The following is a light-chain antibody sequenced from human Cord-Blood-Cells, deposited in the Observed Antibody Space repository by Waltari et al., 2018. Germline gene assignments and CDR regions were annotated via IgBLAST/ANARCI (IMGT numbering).Light chain of an antibody. CDR3: CSYAGSSTWV. V-gene: IGLV2-23*02. CDR2: EVS. Sequence: QSALTQPASVSGSPGLSITISCTGTSSDAGRYHLVSWYQQHPGKAPKLMIYEVSKRPSGVSNRFSGSKSGNTASLTISGLQAEDEADYYCCSYAGSSTWVFGGGTKLTVL. J-gene: IGLJ2*01. CDR1: SSDAGRYHL.